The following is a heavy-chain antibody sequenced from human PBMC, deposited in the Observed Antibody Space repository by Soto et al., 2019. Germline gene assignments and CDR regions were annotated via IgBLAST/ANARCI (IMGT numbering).Heavy chain of an antibody. D-gene: IGHD6-13*01. CDR3: AKDLYSAAGTIGY. J-gene: IGHJ4*02. CDR1: GFTFDDYA. CDR2: ISWNSGSI. Sequence: EVQLVESGGGLVQPGRSLRLSCAASGFTFDDYAMHWVRQAPGKGLEWASGISWNSGSIGYADSVKGRFTISRDNAKNSLYLQMNSLRTEDTALYYCAKDLYSAAGTIGYWGQGTLVTVSS. V-gene: IGHV3-9*01.